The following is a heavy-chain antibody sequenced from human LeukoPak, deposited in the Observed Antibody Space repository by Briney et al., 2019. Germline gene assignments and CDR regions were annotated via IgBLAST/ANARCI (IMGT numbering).Heavy chain of an antibody. CDR1: GYTFTSYD. J-gene: IGHJ4*02. CDR2: MNPNSGNT. D-gene: IGHD3-3*01. CDR3: ARVYPYYDFWSGYYRGRTFDY. Sequence: ASVKVSCKASGYTFTSYDINWVRQATGQGLERMGWMNPNSGNTGYAQKFQGRVTMTRNTSISTAYMELSSLRSEDTAVYYCARVYPYYDFWSGYYRGRTFDYWGQGTLVTVSS. V-gene: IGHV1-8*01.